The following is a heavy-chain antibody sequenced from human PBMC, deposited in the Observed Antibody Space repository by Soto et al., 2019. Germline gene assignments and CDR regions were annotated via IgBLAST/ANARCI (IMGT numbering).Heavy chain of an antibody. D-gene: IGHD2-15*01. J-gene: IGHJ5*01. CDR2: ITSRLAGGTT. CDR1: GFTFSNGW. CDR3: TTASPPTFCDGGPCYSLQTKIRDS. V-gene: IGHV3-15*01. Sequence: EVQLVESGGGLVKPGGSLRLSCAASGFTFSNGWMSWVRHAPGKGLEWVGRITSRLAGGTTDYSAPVKGRFSISRDDSKDMLYLQMNTLMTEETSGYYRTTASPPTFCDGGPCYSLQTKIRDSWGQGTLVTVSS.